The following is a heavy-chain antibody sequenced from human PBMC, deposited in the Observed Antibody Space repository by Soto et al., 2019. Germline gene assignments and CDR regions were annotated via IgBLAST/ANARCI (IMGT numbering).Heavy chain of an antibody. CDR1: GFPFSSYA. CDR2: ISGRRGST. Sequence: GALRLSCAASGFPFSSYAMSWVRQAPGKGLEWVSGISGRRGSTYYADSVKGRFTISRDNSKNTLYLQMRSLRAEDTAVYYCAKKSLGTYFDYWGQGTLVTVSS. V-gene: IGHV3-23*01. D-gene: IGHD7-27*01. J-gene: IGHJ4*02. CDR3: AKKSLGTYFDY.